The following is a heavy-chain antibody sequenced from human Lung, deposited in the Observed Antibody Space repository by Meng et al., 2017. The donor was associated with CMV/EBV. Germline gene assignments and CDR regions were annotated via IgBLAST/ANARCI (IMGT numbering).Heavy chain of an antibody. CDR3: ARAPGAARSEYGMDV. Sequence: RGSLRLXXAASGFTFSSYSMNWVRQAPGKGLEWVSFISSSSSYIYYGDSVKGRFTISRDNAKNSLYLQMNSLRAEDTAVYYCARAPGAARSEYGMDVWGQGTTVTVSS. CDR2: ISSSSSYI. D-gene: IGHD6-6*01. CDR1: GFTFSSYS. V-gene: IGHV3-21*01. J-gene: IGHJ6*02.